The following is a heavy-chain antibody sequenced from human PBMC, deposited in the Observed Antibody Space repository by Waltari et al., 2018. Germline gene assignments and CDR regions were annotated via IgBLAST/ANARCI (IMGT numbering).Heavy chain of an antibody. J-gene: IGHJ5*02. V-gene: IGHV7-4-1*02. D-gene: IGHD2-2*01. CDR3: AREVVPAAKIVVNWFDP. CDR2: FTTNTENP. Sequence: QVQLVQSGSEWKKPGAAVKVSCKAYGYSFTNDAINGWRPAPGQGLELMWWFTTNTENPTYTQGFTRRFVFSLDTSVRTAYLQINDLKAEDTAIYYCAREVVPAAKIVVNWFDPWGQGTQVTVSS. CDR1: GYSFTNDA.